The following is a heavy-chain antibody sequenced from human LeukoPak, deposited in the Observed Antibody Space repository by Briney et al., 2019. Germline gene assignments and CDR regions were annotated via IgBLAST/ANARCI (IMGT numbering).Heavy chain of an antibody. CDR2: ISSSSSYI. CDR3: ARDLRERVSCSRHNWFDP. D-gene: IGHD2-2*01. CDR1: GFTFSRYS. J-gene: IGHJ5*02. V-gene: IGHV3-21*01. Sequence: GSLRLSCAASGFTFSRYSMNWVRQAPGKGLEWVSSISSSSSYIYFADSVKGRFTISRDNAKSSLYLQMNSLRAEDTAVYYCARDLRERVSCSRHNWFDPWGQGTLVTVSS.